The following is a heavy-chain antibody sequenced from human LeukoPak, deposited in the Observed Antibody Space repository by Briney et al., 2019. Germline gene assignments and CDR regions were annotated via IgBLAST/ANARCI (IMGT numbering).Heavy chain of an antibody. D-gene: IGHD2-2*01. Sequence: PSETLSLTCTVSGGSISSSSYYWGWVRQPRGKGLGWVGSIYYSGSTYYNPSLKSRVTISVDTPKNQFSLKLSSVTAADTAVYYCARDCGAGYCSSTSGGYYYYGMDVWGQGTTVTVSS. CDR1: GGSISSSSYY. CDR3: ARDCGAGYCSSTSGGYYYYGMDV. CDR2: IYYSGST. V-gene: IGHV4-39*07. J-gene: IGHJ6*02.